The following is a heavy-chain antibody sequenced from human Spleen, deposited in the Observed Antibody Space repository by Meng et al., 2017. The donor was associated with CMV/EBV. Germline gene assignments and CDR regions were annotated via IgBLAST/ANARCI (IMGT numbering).Heavy chain of an antibody. Sequence: GESLKISCKGSGYSFISYWIGWVRQMPGKGLEWMGIIYPGDSDTRYSPSFQGQVTISADKSISTAYLQWSSLKASDTAMYYCARHPPGGAYCSSTSCYGYYYYGMDVWGQGTTVTVSS. CDR2: IYPGDSDT. J-gene: IGHJ6*02. V-gene: IGHV5-51*01. CDR1: GYSFISYW. CDR3: ARHPPGGAYCSSTSCYGYYYYGMDV. D-gene: IGHD2-2*01.